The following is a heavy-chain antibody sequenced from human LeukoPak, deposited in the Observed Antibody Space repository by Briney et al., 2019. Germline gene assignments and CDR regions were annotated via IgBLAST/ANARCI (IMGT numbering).Heavy chain of an antibody. CDR2: IGIAGDP. J-gene: IGHJ3*02. V-gene: IGHV3-13*05. CDR1: GFTLTSYD. D-gene: IGHD1-26*01. CDR3: AREGDSGSLNGPFDI. Sequence: GGSLRLSCAASGFTLTSYDMHWVRRATGKGLEWVSAIGIAGDPYYLGSVKGRFTISRENAKNSLYLQMNSLRAGDTAVYYCAREGDSGSLNGPFDIWGQGTMVTVSS.